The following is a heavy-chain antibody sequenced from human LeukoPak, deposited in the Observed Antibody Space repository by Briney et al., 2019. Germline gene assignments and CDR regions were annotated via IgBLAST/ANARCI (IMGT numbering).Heavy chain of an antibody. V-gene: IGHV4-39*01. CDR3: VRHDGRGGATMGAFDS. CDR2: VYYGRTT. D-gene: IGHD5-12*01. Sequence: SETLSLTCTVSAASFISSSHHWGWIRQSPGKGLEWIGTVYYGRTTYYNPSLDGRVTISLDTSANHFSLQLNSVTAADTAVYYCVRHDGRGGATMGAFDSWGQGSLVTVSS. CDR1: AASFISSSHH. J-gene: IGHJ5*01.